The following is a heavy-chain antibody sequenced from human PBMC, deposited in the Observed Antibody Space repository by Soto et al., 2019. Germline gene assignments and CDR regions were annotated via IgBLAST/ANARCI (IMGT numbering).Heavy chain of an antibody. Sequence: VQLVQSGAEVKKPGASVKVSCKASGYTFTSYGISWVRQSPGQGLEWMGWISAYNGNTNYAQKLQGRVTMTTDTSPSTAYMELRSLRSDDTAVYYCARDSGYYCSGGSCKDYWGQGTLVTVSS. CDR3: ARDSGYYCSGGSCKDY. V-gene: IGHV1-18*01. D-gene: IGHD2-15*01. CDR1: GYTFTSYG. CDR2: ISAYNGNT. J-gene: IGHJ4*02.